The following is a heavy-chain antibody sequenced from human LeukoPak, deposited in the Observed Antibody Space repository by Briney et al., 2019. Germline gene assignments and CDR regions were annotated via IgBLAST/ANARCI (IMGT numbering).Heavy chain of an antibody. CDR1: GGTFSSYT. CDR3: ARAIGGYDGWYFDC. Sequence: SVKVSCKASGGTFSSYTISWVRQAPGQGLEWMGRIIPILGIANYAQKFQGRVTITADKSTSTAYMELSSLRSEDTAVYYCARAIGGYDGWYFDCWGQGTLVTVSS. D-gene: IGHD5-12*01. CDR2: IIPILGIA. J-gene: IGHJ4*02. V-gene: IGHV1-69*02.